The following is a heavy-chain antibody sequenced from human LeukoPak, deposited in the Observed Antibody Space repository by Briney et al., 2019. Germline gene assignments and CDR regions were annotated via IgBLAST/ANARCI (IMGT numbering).Heavy chain of an antibody. V-gene: IGHV3-66*02. D-gene: IGHD4-17*01. Sequence: PGGSLRLSCAASGFTVSSNYMSWVRQAPGKGLEWVSVIYSGGSTYYADSVKGRFTISRDNSKNTLYLQMNSLRAEDTAVYYCARANCGAVDYFDYWGQGTLVTVSS. CDR1: GFTVSSNY. CDR2: IYSGGST. J-gene: IGHJ4*02. CDR3: ARANCGAVDYFDY.